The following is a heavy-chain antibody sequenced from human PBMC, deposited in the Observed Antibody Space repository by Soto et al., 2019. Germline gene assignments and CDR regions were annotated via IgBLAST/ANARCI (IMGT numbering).Heavy chain of an antibody. Sequence: QVQLVQSGAEVKKPGASVKVSCKASGYTFTSYGISWVRQAPGQGLEWMGWISAYNGNTNYAQKLQGRVTMTTDTSASIAYIELGRLRSDVTAVNYCVSDMRNDLYSGCVQHWGHGTLVTVS. V-gene: IGHV1-18*04. CDR1: GYTFTSYG. CDR3: VSDMRNDLYSGCVQH. CDR2: ISAYNGNT. D-gene: IGHD2-8*01. J-gene: IGHJ1*01.